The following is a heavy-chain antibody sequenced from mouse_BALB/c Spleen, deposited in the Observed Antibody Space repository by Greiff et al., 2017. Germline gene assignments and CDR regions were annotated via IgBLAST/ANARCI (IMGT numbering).Heavy chain of an antibody. D-gene: IGHD2-2*01. CDR3: TRDGYYLDY. V-gene: IGHV5-6-4*01. J-gene: IGHJ2*01. CDR1: GFTFSSYT. Sequence: DVQLVESGGGLVKPGGSLKLSCAASGFTFSSYTMSWVRQTPEKRLEWVATISSGGSYTYYPDSVKGRFTISRDNAKNTLYLQMSSLKSEDTAMYYCTRDGYYLDYWGQGTTLTVSS. CDR2: ISSGGSYT.